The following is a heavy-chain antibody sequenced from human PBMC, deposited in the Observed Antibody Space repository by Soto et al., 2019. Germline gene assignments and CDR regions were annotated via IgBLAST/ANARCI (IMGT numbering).Heavy chain of an antibody. CDR1: GFTFSSYA. D-gene: IGHD3-22*01. Sequence: GGSLRLSCAASGFTFSSYAMSWVRQAPGKGLEWVSAISGSGGSTYYADSVKGRFTISRDNSKNTLYLQMNSLRAKDTAVYYCAKEYPGFYDSSGYYYSYWGQGTLVTISS. CDR3: AKEYPGFYDSSGYYYSY. V-gene: IGHV3-23*01. CDR2: ISGSGGST. J-gene: IGHJ4*02.